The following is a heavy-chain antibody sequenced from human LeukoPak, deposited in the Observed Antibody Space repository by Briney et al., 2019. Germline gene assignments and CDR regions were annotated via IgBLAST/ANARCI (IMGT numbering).Heavy chain of an antibody. CDR3: ARANFLYCSSTTCLFDY. J-gene: IGHJ4*02. V-gene: IGHV1-2*02. Sequence: ASVKVSCKASGYTFTDYYLHWVRQAPGQGFEWMGWINPNSGDTNYAQKFQGRVTMTRDTSISTAHMEMSRLRSDDTAVCYCARANFLYCSSTTCLFDYWGQGTLVTVSS. CDR2: INPNSGDT. D-gene: IGHD2-2*01. CDR1: GYTFTDYY.